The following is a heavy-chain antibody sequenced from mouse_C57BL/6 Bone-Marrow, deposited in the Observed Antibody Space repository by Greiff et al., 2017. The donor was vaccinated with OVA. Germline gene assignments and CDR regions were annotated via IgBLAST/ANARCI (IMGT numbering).Heavy chain of an antibody. CDR1: GYTFTSYW. CDR2: IDPSDSST. Sequence: QVQLQQPGAELVMPGASVKLSCKASGYTFTSYWMHWVKQRPGQGLEWIGEIDPSDSSTNYNQKFKGKSTLTVDKSSSTAYMQLSSLTAEDSAVYYCARIGLRDYWGQGTLVTVSA. J-gene: IGHJ3*01. CDR3: ARIGLRDY. V-gene: IGHV1-69*01. D-gene: IGHD2-14*01.